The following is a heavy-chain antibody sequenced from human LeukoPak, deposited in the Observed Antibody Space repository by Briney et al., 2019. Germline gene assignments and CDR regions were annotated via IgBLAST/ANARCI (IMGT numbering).Heavy chain of an antibody. CDR3: AREGNRRSFDY. D-gene: IGHD1-14*01. CDR2: IYSDGRT. V-gene: IGHV3-53*01. Sequence: PGGSLRLTCAASGFTVSNKYMTWVRQAPGKGLEWVSLIYSDGRTYYADSVKGRCTISRDNSKNTLYLQMNSLRAEDTAVFYCAREGNRRSFDYWGQGTLATVSS. CDR1: GFTVSNKY. J-gene: IGHJ4*02.